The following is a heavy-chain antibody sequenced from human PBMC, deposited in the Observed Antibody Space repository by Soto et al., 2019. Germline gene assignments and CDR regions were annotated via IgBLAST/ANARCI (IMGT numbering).Heavy chain of an antibody. CDR3: ARDIRGSGYYWGNWFDP. V-gene: IGHV4-59*01. D-gene: IGHD3-3*01. CDR2: IYYSGST. J-gene: IGHJ5*02. Sequence: SETLSLTCTVSGGSISSYYWSWIRQPPGKGLEWIGYIYYSGSTNYNPSLKSRVTISVDTSKNQFSLKLSSVTAADTAVYYCARDIRGSGYYWGNWFDPWGQATLVTVSS. CDR1: GGSISSYY.